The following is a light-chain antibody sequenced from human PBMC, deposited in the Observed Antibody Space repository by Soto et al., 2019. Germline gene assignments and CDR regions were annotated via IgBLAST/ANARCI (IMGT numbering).Light chain of an antibody. V-gene: IGLV2-18*02. CDR2: EVS. CDR3: SSYTSSSTDVV. CDR1: SSDVGSYNR. J-gene: IGLJ2*01. Sequence: QSVLTQPPSVSGSPGQSVTISCTGTSSDVGSYNRVSWYQQPPGTAPKLMIYEVSNRPSGVPDRFSGSKSGNTASLTISGLQAEDEADYYCSSYTSSSTDVVFGGGTKLTVL.